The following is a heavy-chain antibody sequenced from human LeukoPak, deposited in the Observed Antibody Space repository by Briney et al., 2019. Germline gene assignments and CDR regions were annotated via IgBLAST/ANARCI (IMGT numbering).Heavy chain of an antibody. Sequence: SETLSLTCTVSSGSISSYYWSWIRQPPGKGLEWIGYIYTSGSTNYNPSLKSRVTISVDTSKNQFSLKLSSVTAADTAVYYCARTTVYYFDCGGQGTLVTVPS. CDR1: SGSISSYY. J-gene: IGHJ4*02. D-gene: IGHD1-1*01. CDR3: ARTTVYYFDC. V-gene: IGHV4-4*09. CDR2: IYTSGST.